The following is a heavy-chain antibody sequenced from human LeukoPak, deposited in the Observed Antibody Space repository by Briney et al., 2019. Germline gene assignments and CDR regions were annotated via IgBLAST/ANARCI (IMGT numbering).Heavy chain of an antibody. CDR2: ISGSGGST. Sequence: PGGSLRLSCAASGFTFSSYAMSWVRQAPGKGLEWVSAISGSGGSTYYADSVKGRFTISRGNSKNTLYLQMNSLRAEDTAVYYCAKGKFDWPRLYYFDYWGQGTLVTVSS. CDR3: AKGKFDWPRLYYFDY. J-gene: IGHJ4*02. V-gene: IGHV3-23*01. CDR1: GFTFSSYA. D-gene: IGHD3-9*01.